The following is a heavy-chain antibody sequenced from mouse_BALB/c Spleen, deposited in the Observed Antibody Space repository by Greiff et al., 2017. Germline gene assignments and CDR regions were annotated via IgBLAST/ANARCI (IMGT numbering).Heavy chain of an antibody. CDR1: GFNIKDTY. D-gene: IGHD2-4*01. Sequence: EVKLVESGAELVKPGASVKLSCTASGFNIKDTYMHWVKQRPEQGLEWIGRIDPANGNTKYDPKFQGKATITADTSSNTAYLQLSSLTSEDTAVYYCASYYDYAWFAYWGQGTLVTVSA. J-gene: IGHJ3*01. CDR2: IDPANGNT. V-gene: IGHV14-3*02. CDR3: ASYYDYAWFAY.